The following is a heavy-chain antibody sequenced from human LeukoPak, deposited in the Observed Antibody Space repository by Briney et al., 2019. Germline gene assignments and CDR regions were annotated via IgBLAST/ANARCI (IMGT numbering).Heavy chain of an antibody. CDR3: ARGSLDYYDSSGCDY. V-gene: IGHV3-23*01. CDR1: GFTFSSYG. D-gene: IGHD3-22*01. J-gene: IGHJ4*02. Sequence: GGTLRLSCAASGFTFSSYGTSWVRQAPGKGLEWVSAISGSGGSTYYADSVKGRFTISRDNAKNSLYLQMNSLRAEDTAVYYCARGSLDYYDSSGCDYWGQGTLVTVSS. CDR2: ISGSGGST.